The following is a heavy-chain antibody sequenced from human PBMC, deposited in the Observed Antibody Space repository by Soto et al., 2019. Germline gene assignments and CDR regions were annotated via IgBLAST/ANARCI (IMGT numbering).Heavy chain of an antibody. CDR1: GFTFTSSA. J-gene: IGHJ3*02. D-gene: IGHD5-18*01. Sequence: SVKVSCKASGFTFTSSAVQCVRQARGQRLEWIGWIVVGSGNTNYAQKFQERVTISADKSITTAYLQWSSLKASDTAMYYCARALIDTVLAHHAFDIWGQGTMVTVSS. CDR3: ARALIDTVLAHHAFDI. V-gene: IGHV1-58*01. CDR2: IVVGSGNT.